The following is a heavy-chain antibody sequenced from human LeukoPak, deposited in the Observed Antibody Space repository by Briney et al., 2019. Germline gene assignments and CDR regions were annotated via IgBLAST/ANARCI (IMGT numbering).Heavy chain of an antibody. J-gene: IGHJ4*02. D-gene: IGHD4-17*01. CDR2: INPSGGST. V-gene: IGHV1-46*01. CDR3: ARATPDTVLVGRPYLSTFDY. CDR1: GYTFTTYY. Sequence: GASVKVSCKASGYTFTTYYMHWGRQAPGQGLEWMGIINPSGGSTSYAQNFQGRVTMTRDTSTSTVYMDLSSLRSEATAVYYCARATPDTVLVGRPYLSTFDYWGQGTQVTVST.